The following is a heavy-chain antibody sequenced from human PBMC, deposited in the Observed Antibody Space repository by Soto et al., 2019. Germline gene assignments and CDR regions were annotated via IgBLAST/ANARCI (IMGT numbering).Heavy chain of an antibody. CDR3: AGTDPAYYYDSSGYLIDY. D-gene: IGHD3-22*01. V-gene: IGHV4-59*01. Sequence: PSETLSLTCPVSGFSISSYYWSWIRQPPGKGLEWIGYIYYSGSTNYNPSLKSRVTISVDTSKNQFSLKLSSVTAADTAVYYCAGTDPAYYYDSSGYLIDYWGQGTLVTVSS. J-gene: IGHJ4*02. CDR2: IYYSGST. CDR1: GFSISSYY.